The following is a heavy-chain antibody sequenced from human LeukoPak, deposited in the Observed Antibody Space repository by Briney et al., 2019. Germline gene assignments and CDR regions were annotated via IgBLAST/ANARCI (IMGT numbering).Heavy chain of an antibody. CDR3: APGPKWDYHSRPFYFDY. CDR2: ISGSGGST. J-gene: IGHJ4*02. Sequence: GGSLRLSCAASGFTFSSYAMSWVRQAPGKGLEWVSAISGSGGSTYYADSVKGRFTISGDNSKNTLYLQMNSLRAEDTAVDYCAPGPKWDYHSRPFYFDYWGQGTLVTASS. V-gene: IGHV3-23*01. D-gene: IGHD3-22*01. CDR1: GFTFSSYA.